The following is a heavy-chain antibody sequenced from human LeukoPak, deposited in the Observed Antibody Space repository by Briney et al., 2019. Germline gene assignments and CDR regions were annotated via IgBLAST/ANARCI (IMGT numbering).Heavy chain of an antibody. CDR2: IYYSGST. Sequence: PSETLSLTCTVSGGSISSSSYYWGWIRQPPGKGLEWIGSIYYSGSTYYNPSLKSRVTISVDTSKNQFSLKLSSVTAADTAVYYCARIGSSGWFRLFDPWGQGTLVTVSS. CDR3: ARIGSSGWFRLFDP. J-gene: IGHJ5*02. D-gene: IGHD6-19*01. CDR1: GGSISSSSYY. V-gene: IGHV4-39*07.